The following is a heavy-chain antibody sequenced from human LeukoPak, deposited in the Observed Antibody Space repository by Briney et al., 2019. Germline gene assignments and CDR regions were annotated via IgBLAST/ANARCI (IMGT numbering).Heavy chain of an antibody. D-gene: IGHD4-23*01. Sequence: GGSLRLSCAASGFTFSSYAMSWVRQAPGKGLEWVSGINWNGGSTGYADSVKGRFTISRDNAKNSLYLQMNSLRAEDTALYYCARVLGGNRRSGRYFDYWGQGTLVTVSS. CDR1: GFTFSSYA. J-gene: IGHJ4*02. CDR2: INWNGGST. CDR3: ARVLGGNRRSGRYFDY. V-gene: IGHV3-20*04.